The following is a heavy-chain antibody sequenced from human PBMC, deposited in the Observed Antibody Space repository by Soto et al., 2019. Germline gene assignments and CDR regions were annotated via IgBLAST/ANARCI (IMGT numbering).Heavy chain of an antibody. CDR1: GYYSENYG. Sequence: QVQLLQSGGEVKRPGASVKVSCKASGYYSENYGISWVRQAPGQGLQWLGWIGGDNSKTNYAQNFQGRLTMTRDTSTRTAYLEVRSLTSDDTAVYFCGRSRSDYYFRCMDVWGRGTTVTVSS. J-gene: IGHJ6*02. CDR2: IGGDNSKT. V-gene: IGHV1-18*01. CDR3: GRSRSDYYFRCMDV.